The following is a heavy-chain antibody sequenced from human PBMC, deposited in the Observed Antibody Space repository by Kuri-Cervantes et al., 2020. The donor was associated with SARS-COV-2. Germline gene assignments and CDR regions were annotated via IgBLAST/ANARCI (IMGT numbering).Heavy chain of an antibody. Sequence: SQTLSLTCAVYGGSFSGYYWSWIRQPPGKGLEWIGEINHSGSTNYNPPLKSRVTISVDTSKNQFSLKLSSVTAADTAVYYCARDTVRGVIRYYFDYWGQGTLVTVSS. V-gene: IGHV4-34*01. CDR1: GGSFSGYY. J-gene: IGHJ4*02. CDR3: ARDTVRGVIRYYFDY. CDR2: INHSGST. D-gene: IGHD3-16*02.